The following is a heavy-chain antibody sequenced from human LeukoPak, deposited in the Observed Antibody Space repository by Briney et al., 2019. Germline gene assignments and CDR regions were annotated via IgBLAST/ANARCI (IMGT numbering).Heavy chain of an antibody. CDR2: INPSGGST. J-gene: IGHJ4*02. Sequence: ASVKVSCKASGYTFTSYYMHWVRQAPGQGLEWMGIINPSGGSTSYAQKFQGRVTMTRDMSTSTVYMELSSLRSEDTAVYYCATGYSSSWYGGYYFDYWGQGTLVTVSS. CDR1: GYTFTSYY. V-gene: IGHV1-46*01. D-gene: IGHD6-13*01. CDR3: ATGYSSSWYGGYYFDY.